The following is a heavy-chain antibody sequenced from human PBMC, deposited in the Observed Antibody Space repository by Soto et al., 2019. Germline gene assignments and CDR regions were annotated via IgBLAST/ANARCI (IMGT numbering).Heavy chain of an antibody. CDR1: GFTFSSSA. J-gene: IGHJ6*02. CDR3: AKGPTVFGAVISFDYYYGMYV. Sequence: GGPLRLSCTASGFTFSSSAMSWVRQAPGRGLEWVSGISGSGAGTYYADSVKGRFTISRDNSKNTMYLQMSGLRAEDAAVYYCAKGPTVFGAVISFDYYYGMYVWGQGTPVTV. V-gene: IGHV3-23*01. CDR2: ISGSGAGT. D-gene: IGHD3-3*01.